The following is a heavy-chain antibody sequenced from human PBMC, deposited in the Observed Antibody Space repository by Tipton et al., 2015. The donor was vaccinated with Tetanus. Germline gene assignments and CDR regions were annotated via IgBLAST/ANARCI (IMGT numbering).Heavy chain of an antibody. CDR2: ISGSGAST. D-gene: IGHD2-15*01. CDR3: MYGGSRRLDF. V-gene: IGHV3-23*01. J-gene: IGHJ4*02. Sequence: SLRLSCEVSGFTFGSYAMSWVRQAPGKGLEWVSGISGSGASTHYADSVTGRFTISRDNSNNTLFLQMNFLRVDDTATYFCMYGGSRRLDFWGQGTLVTVSS. CDR1: GFTFGSYA.